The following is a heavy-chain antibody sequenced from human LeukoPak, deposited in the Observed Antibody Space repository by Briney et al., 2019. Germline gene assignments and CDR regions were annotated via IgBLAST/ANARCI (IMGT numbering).Heavy chain of an antibody. D-gene: IGHD2-2*01. Sequence: GSLRLSCAASGFTFSSYWMSWIRQPPGKGLEWIGYIYYSGSTNYNPSLKSRVTISVDTSKNQFSLKLSSVTAADTAVYYCARESSSTRYADYWGQGTLVTVSS. CDR1: GFTFSSYW. J-gene: IGHJ4*02. V-gene: IGHV4-59*01. CDR3: ARESSSTRYADY. CDR2: IYYSGST.